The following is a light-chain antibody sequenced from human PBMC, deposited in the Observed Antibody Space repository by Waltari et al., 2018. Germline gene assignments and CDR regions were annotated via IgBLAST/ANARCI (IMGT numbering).Light chain of an antibody. CDR1: QSLGSY. CDR3: QHRANSWT. Sequence: EIVLTQSPATLSLSPGERATLSCRASQSLGSYLAWYQQKPGLPPRLLIYDASNRATGIPARFNGSGSWTDFTLTLSHLEPEDFAVYFCQHRANSWTFGQRTKVEIK. CDR2: DAS. J-gene: IGKJ1*01. V-gene: IGKV3-11*01.